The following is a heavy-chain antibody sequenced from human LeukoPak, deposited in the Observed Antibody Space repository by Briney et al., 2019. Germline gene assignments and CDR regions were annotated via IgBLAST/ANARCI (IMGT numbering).Heavy chain of an antibody. CDR1: GFSFSAYW. CDR3: ARFGYVAAVDV. Sequence: GGSLRLSCAASGFSFSAYWMTWVRQAPGTGLEWVANINPAGSETYYVDPVKGRFSISRDNAKNLVYLQMNSLRAKDTAVYHCARFGYVAAVDVWGQGTPVTVSS. J-gene: IGHJ4*02. D-gene: IGHD2-15*01. CDR2: INPAGSET. V-gene: IGHV3-7*01.